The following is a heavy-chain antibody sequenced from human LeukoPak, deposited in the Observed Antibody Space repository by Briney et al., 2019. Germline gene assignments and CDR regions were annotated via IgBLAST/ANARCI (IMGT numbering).Heavy chain of an antibody. Sequence: PGGSLRLSCSASGFTFSTYPMTWVRQAPGKGLEWVSAISYNGGSTYYADSVKGRFTISRDNSKNTLYLQMNSLRAEDTAVYYCAKDEFVIAVAGIHLFDYWGQGTLVTVSS. CDR2: ISYNGGST. CDR3: AKDEFVIAVAGIHLFDY. J-gene: IGHJ4*02. D-gene: IGHD6-19*01. V-gene: IGHV3-23*01. CDR1: GFTFSTYP.